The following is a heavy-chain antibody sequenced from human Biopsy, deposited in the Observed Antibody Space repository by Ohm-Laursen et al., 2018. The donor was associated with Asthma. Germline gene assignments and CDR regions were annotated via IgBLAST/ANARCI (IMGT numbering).Heavy chain of an antibody. CDR1: GGTFNNYA. J-gene: IGHJ6*02. Sequence: SVKVSCNASGGTFNNYAINWVRQAPGQGLEWMGGISPIFGSTAYAQKFQGRVTITADVFTSTVYMELSGLRSEDTAVLYCAKARCYYYYCDMEVWGPGTAIAVSS. CDR3: AKARCYYYYCDMEV. V-gene: IGHV1-69*13. CDR2: ISPIFGST.